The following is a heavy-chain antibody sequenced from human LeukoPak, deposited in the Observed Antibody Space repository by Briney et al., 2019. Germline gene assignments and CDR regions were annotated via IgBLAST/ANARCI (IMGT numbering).Heavy chain of an antibody. D-gene: IGHD4/OR15-4a*01. CDR2: ISSSSSYI. V-gene: IGHV3-21*04. CDR1: GYTFTGYY. Sequence: SCKASGYTFTGYYMHWVRQAPGKGLEWVSSISSSSSYIYYADSVKGRFTISRDNAKNSLYLQMNSLRAEDTAVYYCARRAGAYSHPYDYWGQGTMVTVSS. CDR3: ARRAGAYSHPYDY. J-gene: IGHJ3*01.